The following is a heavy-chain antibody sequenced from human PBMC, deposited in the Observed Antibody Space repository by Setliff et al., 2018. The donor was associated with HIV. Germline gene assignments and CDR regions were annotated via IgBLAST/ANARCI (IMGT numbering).Heavy chain of an antibody. V-gene: IGHV2-5*02. Sequence: TLSLTCAVSGYSIRCGYYWGWIRQPPGKGLEWLARIDWDDDKRYSPSLKSRLTITKDTSKNQVVLTMSNMGPVDTATYDCARNLLQWHYDFWGPGTLVTVSS. J-gene: IGHJ4*02. CDR3: ARNLLQWHYDF. CDR1: GYSIRCGYYW. CDR2: IDWDDDK. D-gene: IGHD6-19*01.